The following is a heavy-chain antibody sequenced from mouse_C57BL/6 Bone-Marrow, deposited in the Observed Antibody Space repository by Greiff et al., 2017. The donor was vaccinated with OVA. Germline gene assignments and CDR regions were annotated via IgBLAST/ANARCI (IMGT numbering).Heavy chain of an antibody. CDR3: ARLGYYGSRGYAMDY. Sequence: QVQLQQSGPELVKPGASVKISCKASGYAFSSSWMNWVKQRPGKGLEWIGRIYPGDGDTNYNGKFKGKATLTADKSSSTAYMQLSSLTSEDSAVYFCARLGYYGSRGYAMDYWGQGTSVTVSS. CDR2: IYPGDGDT. V-gene: IGHV1-82*01. D-gene: IGHD1-1*01. CDR1: GYAFSSSW. J-gene: IGHJ4*01.